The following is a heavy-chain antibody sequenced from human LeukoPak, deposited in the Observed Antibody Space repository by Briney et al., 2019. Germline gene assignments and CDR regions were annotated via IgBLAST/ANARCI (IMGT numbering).Heavy chain of an antibody. D-gene: IGHD3-9*01. CDR1: GFTFSSYG. CDR2: ISYDGSNK. J-gene: IGHJ4*02. V-gene: IGHV3-30*18. Sequence: GGSLRLSCAASGFTFSSYGMHWVRQAPGKGLEWVAVISYDGSNKYYADSVKGRFTISRDNSKNTLYLQMNSLRAEDTAVYYCAKSSPILRYFDWLSGMDYWGQGTLVTVSS. CDR3: AKSSPILRYFDWLSGMDY.